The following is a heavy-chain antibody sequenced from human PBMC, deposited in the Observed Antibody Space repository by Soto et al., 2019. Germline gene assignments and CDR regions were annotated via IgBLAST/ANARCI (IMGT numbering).Heavy chain of an antibody. V-gene: IGHV1-58*02. Sequence: SVKVSSKAPGFTLENSAIQWVRQARGHRLEWIGWMVVGTGSTNYAQKFPERAIITRDMSTNTAFMELRSLISDEKAVYFCAADRRPTYYHIRVDPWG. J-gene: IGHJ5*02. CDR1: GFTLENSA. CDR2: MVVGTGST. CDR3: AADRRPTYYHIRVDP. D-gene: IGHD3-22*01.